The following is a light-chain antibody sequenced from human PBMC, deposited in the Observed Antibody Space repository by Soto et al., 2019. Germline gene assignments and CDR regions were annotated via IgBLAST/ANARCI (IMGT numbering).Light chain of an antibody. CDR3: QQYNNWGLS. V-gene: IGKV3D-15*01. Sequence: VMTQSPATLSVSPGEGVTLSCMASENVGTNLAWYQQHPCQAPRLLLYRSSTGATGIPTTVSGSGYGTECTLTISSVQSEESAVYYCQQYNNWGLSFGGGTRLESK. CDR2: RSS. J-gene: IGKJ4*01. CDR1: ENVGTN.